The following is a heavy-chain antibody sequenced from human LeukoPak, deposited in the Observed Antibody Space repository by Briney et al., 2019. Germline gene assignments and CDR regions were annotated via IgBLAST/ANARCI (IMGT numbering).Heavy chain of an antibody. Sequence: PSETLSLTCAVYGGSFSGHYWTWIRRSPGKGLEWIGEINDSGNTNYNPSLKSRVIISVDTSKSQFSLRLSSVAAADTAVYYCAGRVSGPPQWEWVFDYWGQGTLVTVSS. V-gene: IGHV4-34*01. CDR2: INDSGNT. D-gene: IGHD1-26*01. J-gene: IGHJ4*02. CDR3: AGRVSGPPQWEWVFDY. CDR1: GGSFSGHY.